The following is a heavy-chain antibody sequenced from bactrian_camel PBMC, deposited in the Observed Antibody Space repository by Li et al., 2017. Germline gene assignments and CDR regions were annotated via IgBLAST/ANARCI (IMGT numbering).Heavy chain of an antibody. CDR3: AKDPKMYSGSWLSPDIDH. CDR1: GFTFSSYA. V-gene: IGHV3S42*01. D-gene: IGHD2*01. CDR2: INSGGGAT. Sequence: VQLVESGGGSVQAGGSLRLSCAASGFTFSSYAMGWVRQAPGKGLEWVAGINSGGGATLYSPSVEGRFTISRDNVKNTLYLQLDSLNTEDTAMYFCAKDPKMYSGSWLSPDIDHWGQGTQVTVS. J-gene: IGHJ4*01.